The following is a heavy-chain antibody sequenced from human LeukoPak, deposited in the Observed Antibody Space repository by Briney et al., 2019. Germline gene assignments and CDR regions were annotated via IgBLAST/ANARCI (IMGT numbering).Heavy chain of an antibody. Sequence: PSETLSLTCTVSGGSISSYYWSWIRQPPRKGLEWIGYIYYSGSTNCNPSLKSRVTISVDTSKNQFSLKLSSVTAADTAVYYCARLSPYYYDSSGYFLPAFDIWGQGTMVTVSS. J-gene: IGHJ3*02. CDR1: GGSISSYY. D-gene: IGHD3-22*01. V-gene: IGHV4-59*08. CDR3: ARLSPYYYDSSGYFLPAFDI. CDR2: IYYSGST.